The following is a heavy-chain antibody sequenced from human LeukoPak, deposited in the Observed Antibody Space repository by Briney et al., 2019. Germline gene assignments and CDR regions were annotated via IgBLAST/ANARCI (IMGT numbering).Heavy chain of an antibody. CDR2: MNPNSGNT. CDR1: GYTFTSYD. D-gene: IGHD3-22*01. J-gene: IGHJ3*02. V-gene: IGHV1-8*01. CDR3: ARVRGYYDSSGYPDAFDI. Sequence: ASVKVSCKASGYTFTSYDINWVRQATGQGLEWMGWMNPNSGNTGFAQKFQGRVTMTRNTSISTAYMELNSLRSEDTAVYYCARVRGYYDSSGYPDAFDIWGQGTMVTVSS.